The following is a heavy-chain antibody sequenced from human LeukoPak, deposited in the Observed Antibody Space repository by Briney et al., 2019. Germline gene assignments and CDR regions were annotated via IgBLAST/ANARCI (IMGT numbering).Heavy chain of an antibody. V-gene: IGHV1-18*01. Sequence: GASVKVSCKASGYTLTSYGISWVRQAPGQGLEWMGRISANNGNTKYAQKLQGRVSMTTDTATSTAYMELRSLRSDDTAVYYCASLLWFGESSPFDPWGQGTLVTVFS. CDR3: ASLLWFGESSPFDP. CDR1: GYTLTSYG. D-gene: IGHD3-10*01. CDR2: ISANNGNT. J-gene: IGHJ5*02.